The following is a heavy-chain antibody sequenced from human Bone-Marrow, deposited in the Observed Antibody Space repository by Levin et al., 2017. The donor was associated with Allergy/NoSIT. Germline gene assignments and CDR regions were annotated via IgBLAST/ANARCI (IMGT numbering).Heavy chain of an antibody. Sequence: GESLKISCAASGFTFSRYSMNWVRQAPGKGPEWVSLISSSGSAIYYADSVKGRFTISRDNAKNSVYLQMNSLRAEDTAVYYCARDGGYYDSSARYNGEPDYWGQGTLVTVSS. J-gene: IGHJ4*02. D-gene: IGHD3-22*01. CDR2: ISSSGSAI. CDR1: GFTFSRYS. CDR3: ARDGGYYDSSARYNGEPDY. V-gene: IGHV3-48*01.